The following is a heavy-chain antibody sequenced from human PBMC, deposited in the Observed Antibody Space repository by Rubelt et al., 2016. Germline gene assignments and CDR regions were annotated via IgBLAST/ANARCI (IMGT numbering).Heavy chain of an antibody. CDR2: INPSGGST. Sequence: QVQLVQSGAEVKKPGASVKVSCKASGYTFTSYYMHWVRQAPGQGLAWMGIINPSGGSTTYAQKFQGRVTMTRDTSTSTVYMDLSSLRCEDTAVYYCARVGFYYDSGSYVDWGQGTLVTVSS. D-gene: IGHD3-10*01. V-gene: IGHV1-46*01. J-gene: IGHJ4*02. CDR3: ARVGFYYDSGSYVD. CDR1: GYTFTSYY.